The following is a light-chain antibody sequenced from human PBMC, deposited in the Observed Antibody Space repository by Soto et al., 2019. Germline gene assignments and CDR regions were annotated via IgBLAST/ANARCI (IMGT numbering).Light chain of an antibody. CDR2: GAS. CDR3: QQYASSPWT. CDR1: QSVSSSY. J-gene: IGKJ1*01. V-gene: IGKV3-20*01. Sequence: EIVRTQSPATLSVVPGERATLSCRASQSVSSSYLAWYQQKPGQTPSLLIYGASNRATGIPDRFRGSGSGTDFTLSVSRLEPEDFAVYYCQQYASSPWTFGQGTKVDIK.